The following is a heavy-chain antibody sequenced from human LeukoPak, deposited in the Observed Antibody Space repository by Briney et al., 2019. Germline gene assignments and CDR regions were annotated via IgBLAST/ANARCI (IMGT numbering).Heavy chain of an antibody. Sequence: ASVKVSCKASGYTFTGYYMHWVRQAPGQGLEWMGWISAYNGNTNYAQKLQGRVTMTTDTSTSTAYMELRSLRSGDTAVYYCARGYCSSTSCSMADWFDPWGQGTLVTVSS. CDR2: ISAYNGNT. D-gene: IGHD2-2*01. CDR3: ARGYCSSTSCSMADWFDP. V-gene: IGHV1-18*04. J-gene: IGHJ5*02. CDR1: GYTFTGYY.